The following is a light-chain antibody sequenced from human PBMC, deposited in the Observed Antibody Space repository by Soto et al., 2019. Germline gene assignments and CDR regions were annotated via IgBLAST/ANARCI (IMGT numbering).Light chain of an antibody. J-gene: IGKJ1*01. CDR1: QSISSW. CDR3: QQYNSYWT. Sequence: DIQITQSPSTLSASVGYRVTITCRASQSISSWLAWYQQKPGKAPKLLIYKASSLESGVPSRFSGSGSGTEFTLTISSLQPDDFATYYCQQYNSYWTFGQGTKV. V-gene: IGKV1-5*03. CDR2: KAS.